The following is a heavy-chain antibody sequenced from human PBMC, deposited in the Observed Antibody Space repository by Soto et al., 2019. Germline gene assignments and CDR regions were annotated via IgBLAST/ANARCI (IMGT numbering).Heavy chain of an antibody. D-gene: IGHD4-17*01. Sequence: EVQLVESGGGLVQPGGSLRLSCAASGFTVSSNYMSWVRQAPGKGLEWVSVIYSGGSTYYADSVKGRFTISRDNSKNTLYLQMNSLRAEDTAVYYCARDLTTVTPPYYYYYYYMDVWGKGTTVTVSS. V-gene: IGHV3-66*01. CDR1: GFTVSSNY. CDR2: IYSGGST. J-gene: IGHJ6*03. CDR3: ARDLTTVTPPYYYYYYYMDV.